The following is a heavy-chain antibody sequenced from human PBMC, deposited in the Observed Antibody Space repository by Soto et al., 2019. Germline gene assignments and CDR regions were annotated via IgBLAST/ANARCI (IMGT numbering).Heavy chain of an antibody. V-gene: IGHV3-23*01. CDR3: AXXXXPGTPYYYAMDV. CDR2: IRGTGDTT. D-gene: IGHD1-1*01. CDR1: GFTFSSYA. J-gene: IGHJ6*02. Sequence: EVQLLESGGGLVQPGGSLRLSCAASGFTFSSYAMTWVRQAPGKGLEWVSVIRGTGDTTYYADSVKGRFTISRDNSKNTLYLQMSSLRAEDTAIYXXAXXXXPGTPYYYAMDVWGQGTTVTVSS.